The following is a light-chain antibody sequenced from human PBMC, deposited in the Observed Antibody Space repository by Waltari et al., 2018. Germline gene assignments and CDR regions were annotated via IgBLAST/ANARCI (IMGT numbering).Light chain of an antibody. CDR3: QQYGSSSWT. CDR2: GAS. V-gene: IGKV3-20*01. Sequence: DIVLTQSPGTLSLSPGERATLSCRASQSVSSSSLAWYQQKPGQAPRLLIYGASSRATGIPDRFRGSGSGTDFTLTISRLEPEDFAVYYCQQYGSSSWTFGQGTKVEIK. CDR1: QSVSSSS. J-gene: IGKJ1*01.